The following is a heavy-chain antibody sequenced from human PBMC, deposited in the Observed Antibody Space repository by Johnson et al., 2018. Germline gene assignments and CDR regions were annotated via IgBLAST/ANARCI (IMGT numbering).Heavy chain of an antibody. CDR2: IQQAGSEK. Sequence: VQLVQSGGGLVQPGGSLRLSCAASGFTFSNYWLSWVRQAPGKGLEWVANIQQAGSEKYYVDSVKGRFALSRDNAKNSLYLQMNSLGAEDTAVYYGARGRGMDVWGQGTTVTVSS. J-gene: IGHJ6*02. V-gene: IGHV3-7*01. CDR1: GFTFSNYW. CDR3: ARGRGMDV.